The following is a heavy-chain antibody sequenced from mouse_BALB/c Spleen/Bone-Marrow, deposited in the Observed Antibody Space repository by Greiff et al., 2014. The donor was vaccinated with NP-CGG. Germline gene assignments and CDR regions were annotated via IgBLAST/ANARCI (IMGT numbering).Heavy chain of an antibody. CDR3: ARDY. J-gene: IGHJ2*01. Sequence: VQLQQSGPELAKPGASVKMSCKASGYTFTDTWIHWIKQRPGQVLEWIGYINPSTGYAEYNQNFKDKATLTVDKSSSTAYMQLSSLTSEDSAVYYCARDYWGQGTTLTVSS. V-gene: IGHV1-7*01. CDR1: GYTFTDTW. CDR2: INPSTGYA.